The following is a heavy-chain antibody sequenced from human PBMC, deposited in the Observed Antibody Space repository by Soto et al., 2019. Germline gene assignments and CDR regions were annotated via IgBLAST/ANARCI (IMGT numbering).Heavy chain of an antibody. CDR3: AKGDLLWDPFDF. D-gene: IGHD3-16*01. CDR1: RLAFSNYA. J-gene: IGHJ4*02. V-gene: IGHV3-23*01. CDR2: ITASGYSA. Sequence: PGGSLRLSCAASRLAFSNYAMTWVRQAPGKGLEWVSIITASGYSAYYGGAVKGRFTTSRDNSRSTLYLQMNGLRADDTAVYYCAKGDLLWDPFDFWGQGTLVTVSS.